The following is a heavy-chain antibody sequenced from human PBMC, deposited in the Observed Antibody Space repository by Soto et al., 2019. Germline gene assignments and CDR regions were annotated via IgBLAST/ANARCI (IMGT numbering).Heavy chain of an antibody. CDR1: GGSISSSSYY. Sequence: QLQLQESGPGLVKPSETLSLTCTVSGGSISSSSYYWGWIRQPPGKGLEWIGSIYYSGSTYYNPSLKSRVTISVDTSKNQFSLKLSSVTAADTAVYYCARQKQWRAYYFDYWGQGTLVTVSS. CDR3: ARQKQWRAYYFDY. CDR2: IYYSGST. J-gene: IGHJ4*02. D-gene: IGHD6-19*01. V-gene: IGHV4-39*01.